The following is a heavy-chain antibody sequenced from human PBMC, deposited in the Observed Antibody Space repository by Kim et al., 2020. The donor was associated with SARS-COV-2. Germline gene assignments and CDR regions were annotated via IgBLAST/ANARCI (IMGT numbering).Heavy chain of an antibody. D-gene: IGHD1-26*01. CDR1: GFTFSSYP. CDR2: IRNNGDVT. V-gene: IGHV3-64*01. J-gene: IGHJ5*01. CDR3: ARWGYSGGYDS. Sequence: GGSLRLSCAASGFTFSSYPMFWVRQAPGKGLEYVAAIRNNGDVTFYGPSVRGRFTISRDNSKNTLYLQMGGLRSDDTAVYFCARWGYSGGYDSWGQGTLVAVST.